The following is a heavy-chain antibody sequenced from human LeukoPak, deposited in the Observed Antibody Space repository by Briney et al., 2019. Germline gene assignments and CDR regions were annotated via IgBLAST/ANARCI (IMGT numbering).Heavy chain of an antibody. V-gene: IGHV1-18*01. CDR1: GYTFTSYG. CDR3: AREDSGSYQCYYYGMDV. D-gene: IGHD1-26*01. Sequence: ASVTVSCKASGYTFTSYGISWVRQAPGQGLEWMGWISAYNGNTNYAQKLQGRVTMTTDTSTSTAYMELRSLRSDDTAVYYCAREDSGSYQCYYYGMDVWGQGTTVTVSS. CDR2: ISAYNGNT. J-gene: IGHJ6*02.